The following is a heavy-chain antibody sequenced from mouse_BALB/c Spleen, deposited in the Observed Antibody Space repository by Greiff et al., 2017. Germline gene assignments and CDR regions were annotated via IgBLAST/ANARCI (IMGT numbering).Heavy chain of an antibody. CDR2: ILPGSGST. D-gene: IGHD1-1*01. Sequence: QVQLQQSGAELMKPGASVKISCTATGYTFSSYWIEWVKQRPGHGLEWIGEILPGSGSTNYNEKFKGKATFTADTSSNTAYMQLSSLTSEDSAVYYCANYYGSSYEDYFDYWGQGTTLTVSS. V-gene: IGHV1-9*01. CDR1: GYTFSSYW. CDR3: ANYYGSSYEDYFDY. J-gene: IGHJ2*01.